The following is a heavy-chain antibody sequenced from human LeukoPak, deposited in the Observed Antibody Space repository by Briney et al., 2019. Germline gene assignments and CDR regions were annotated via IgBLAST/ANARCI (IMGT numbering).Heavy chain of an antibody. D-gene: IGHD3-22*01. CDR1: GFTFSSYA. CDR3: AKDLYYYDFDY. CDR2: ISGSCGSI. V-gene: IGHV3-23*01. J-gene: IGHJ4*02. Sequence: GRSLRPSCAAAGFTFSSYAMSWVRQAPGKGMEWDSAISGSCGSIYYADSVKGRFTISRDNSKNTLYLQMNSLRAEDTAVYYCAKDLYYYDFDYWGQGTLLTVSS.